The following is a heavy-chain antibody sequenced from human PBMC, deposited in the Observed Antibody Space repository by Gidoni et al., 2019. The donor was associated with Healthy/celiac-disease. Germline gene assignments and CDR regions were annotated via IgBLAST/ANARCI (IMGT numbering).Heavy chain of an antibody. CDR2: IWYDGSNR. CDR3: ARDRVAAAGSPYFDY. V-gene: IGHV3-33*01. J-gene: IGHJ4*02. Sequence: QVQLVESGGGVVQPGRSLRLPCAASGFTSRSYGMHWVRQALGKGLEWMAVIWYDGSNRYYAESVKGRFTISRDNSKNTLYLQMNSLRAGDTAVYYCARDRVAAAGSPYFDYWGQGTLVTVSS. CDR1: GFTSRSYG. D-gene: IGHD6-13*01.